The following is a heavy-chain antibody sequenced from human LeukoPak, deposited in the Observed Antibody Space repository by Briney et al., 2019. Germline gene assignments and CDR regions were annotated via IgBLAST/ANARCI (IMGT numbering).Heavy chain of an antibody. CDR3: AREGYGLYGMDV. D-gene: IGHD2-15*01. Sequence: GGSLRLSCAASGFTFNNYIMNWVRQAPGKGLEAVSSVSSSSIYIYYADSVKGRFTISRDNAKNSLYLQMNSLRAEDTAVYYCAREGYGLYGMDVWGQGTMVTVSS. CDR1: GFTFNNYI. V-gene: IGHV3-21*01. CDR2: VSSSSIYI. J-gene: IGHJ6*02.